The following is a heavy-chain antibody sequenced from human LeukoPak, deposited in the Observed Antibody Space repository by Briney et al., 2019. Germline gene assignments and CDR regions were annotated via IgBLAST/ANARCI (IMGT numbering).Heavy chain of an antibody. Sequence: GGSLRLSCAASGFTSSSYWMSWVRQAPGKGLEWVSDINQNGSEKDYVDSVKGRFTISRDNAKNTLYLQMNSLRAEDTAVYYCARGGAYYDNGIDYWGQGTLVTVSS. V-gene: IGHV3-7*01. CDR3: ARGGAYYDNGIDY. J-gene: IGHJ4*02. D-gene: IGHD3-22*01. CDR2: INQNGSEK. CDR1: GFTSSSYW.